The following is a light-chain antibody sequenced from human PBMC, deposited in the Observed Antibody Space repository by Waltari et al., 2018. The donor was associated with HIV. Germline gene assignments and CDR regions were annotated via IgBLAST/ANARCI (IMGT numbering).Light chain of an antibody. V-gene: IGKV3-15*01. J-gene: IGKJ1*01. CDR1: QSVSSN. CDR3: QQYNNWPRA. CDR2: GAS. Sequence: ETVMTQSPATLSVSPGERATLSCRASQSVSSNLAWYQQKPGQAPRLLIYGASTRATGIPARFSGSGSGTEFTLTISRLQSEDFAVYYCQQYNNWPRAFGQGTKVEIK.